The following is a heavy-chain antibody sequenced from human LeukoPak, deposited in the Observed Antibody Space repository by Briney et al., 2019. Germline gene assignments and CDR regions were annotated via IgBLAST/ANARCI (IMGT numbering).Heavy chain of an antibody. J-gene: IGHJ4*02. Sequence: GASVKVSCKASGYTFTSYYMHWVRQAPGQGLEWMGIINPSGGSTSYAQKFQGRVTMTRDTSTSTVYMELSSLRSEDTAVYYCARAPDGPVAGISKRLGGPHPIDYWGQGTLVTVSS. CDR3: ARAPDGPVAGISKRLGGPHPIDY. CDR2: INPSGGST. CDR1: GYTFTSYY. D-gene: IGHD6-19*01. V-gene: IGHV1-46*01.